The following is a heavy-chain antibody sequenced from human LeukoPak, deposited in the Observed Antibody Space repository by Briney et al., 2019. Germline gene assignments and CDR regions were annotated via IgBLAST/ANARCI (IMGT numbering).Heavy chain of an antibody. V-gene: IGHV3-66*01. CDR1: GFTVSSNY. D-gene: IGHD2-2*01. CDR2: IYSGGST. Sequence: GGSLRLSCAASGFTVSSNYMSWVRQAPGKGPEWVSVIYSGGSTYYADSVKGRFTISRDNSKNTLYLQMNSLRAEDTAVYYCAREVVVVPAANYYYYYGMDVWGQGTTVTVSS. J-gene: IGHJ6*02. CDR3: AREVVVVPAANYYYYYGMDV.